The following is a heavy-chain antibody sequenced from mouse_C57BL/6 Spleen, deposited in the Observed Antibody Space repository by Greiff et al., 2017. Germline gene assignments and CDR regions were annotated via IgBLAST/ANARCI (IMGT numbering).Heavy chain of an antibody. V-gene: IGHV1-69*01. CDR3: VGCSSPFAD. CDR1: GYTFTSYW. Sequence: QVQLQQPGAELVMPGASVKLSCKASGYTFTSYWMHWVKQRPGQGLEWIGEIDPADSDTNYNQKFKGKATVTVDKSSSTAYMHLSSLTSEDSAVYSCVGCSSPFADWGQGTLVTVSA. D-gene: IGHD1-1*01. J-gene: IGHJ3*01. CDR2: IDPADSDT.